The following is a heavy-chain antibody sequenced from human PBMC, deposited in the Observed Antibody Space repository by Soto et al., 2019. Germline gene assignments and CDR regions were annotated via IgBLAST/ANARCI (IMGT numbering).Heavy chain of an antibody. CDR1: GFMYIDYA. CDR3: VKGGVTFGGLIGDY. D-gene: IGHD3-16*02. V-gene: IGHV3-9*01. J-gene: IGHJ4*02. Sequence: DVQLVESGGDSVQPGGSLRLSCTASGFMYIDYAMYWVRQVPGKGLEWVAGISWNGDEIGYADSVKGGLTISKDNGKNSLYLQMNSLRPEDTALYYCVKGGVTFGGLIGDYWGQGSLVTVSS. CDR2: ISWNGDEI.